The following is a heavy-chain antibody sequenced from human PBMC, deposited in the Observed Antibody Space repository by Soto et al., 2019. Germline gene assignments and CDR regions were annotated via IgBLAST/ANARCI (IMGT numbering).Heavy chain of an antibody. J-gene: IGHJ2*01. CDR2: ISGSGGST. CDR1: GFTFSSYA. CDR3: PKATWGAGPCPGYCSSGSCYSFTSYWYFDL. Sequence: EVQLLESGGGLVQPGGCLRLSCAASGFTFSSYAMSWVRQAPGKGLEWVSAISGSGGSTYYADSVKGRVTISRDNCKNTLHRTMNRRRGHDTTDYYSPKATWGAGPCPGYCSSGSCYSFTSYWYFDLWGRGTLVTVSS. D-gene: IGHD2-15*01. V-gene: IGHV3-23*01.